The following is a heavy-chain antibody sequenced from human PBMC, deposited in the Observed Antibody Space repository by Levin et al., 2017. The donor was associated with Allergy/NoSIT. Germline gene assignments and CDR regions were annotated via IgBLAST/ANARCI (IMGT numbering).Heavy chain of an antibody. CDR3: ARDSPSRGMATIMVGDY. CDR2: ISSSSSYI. D-gene: IGHD5-24*01. Sequence: PGGSLRLSCAASGFTFSSYSMNWVRQAPGKGLEWVSSISSSSSYIYYADSVKGRFTISRDNAKNSLYLQMNSLRAEDTAVYYCARDSPSRGMATIMVGDYWGQGTLVTVSS. V-gene: IGHV3-21*01. J-gene: IGHJ4*02. CDR1: GFTFSSYS.